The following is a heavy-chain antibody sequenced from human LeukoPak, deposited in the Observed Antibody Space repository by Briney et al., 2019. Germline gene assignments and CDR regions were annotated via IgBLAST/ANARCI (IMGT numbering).Heavy chain of an antibody. J-gene: IGHJ4*02. CDR3: AKLSYGDYSIDY. CDR1: GYTFTGYY. Sequence: ASVKVSCKASGYTFTGYYMHWVRQAPGQGLEWMGWINPNSGGTNYAQKFQGRVTMTRDTSISTAYMELSRLRSDDTAVYYCAKLSYGDYSIDYWGQGTLVTVSS. V-gene: IGHV1-2*02. D-gene: IGHD4-17*01. CDR2: INPNSGGT.